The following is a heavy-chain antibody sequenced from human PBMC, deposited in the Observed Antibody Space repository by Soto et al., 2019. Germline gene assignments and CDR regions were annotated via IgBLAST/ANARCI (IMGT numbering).Heavy chain of an antibody. CDR1: GGSFSGYY. D-gene: IGHD5-18*01. V-gene: IGHV4-34*01. J-gene: IGHJ4*02. CDR2: INHSGVT. Sequence: SETLSLTCAVYGGSFSGYYWSWIRQPPGKGLEWIGEINHSGVTNYKPSLKRRVTISVDTSKNQFSLQLKSVTAADTAIYYCARLTSGYSYGPVGYWGQGTLVTVS. CDR3: ARLTSGYSYGPVGY.